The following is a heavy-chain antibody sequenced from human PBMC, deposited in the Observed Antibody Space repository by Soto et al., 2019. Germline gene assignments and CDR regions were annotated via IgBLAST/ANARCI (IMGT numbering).Heavy chain of an antibody. CDR3: AGGRIVVVGIRAYYGLDV. CDR1: GGTPSNSA. J-gene: IGHJ6*02. V-gene: IGHV1-69*13. Sequence: GASVKVSCKASGGTPSNSAISWVRQAPGQGLEWMGGIIPVFGLVKYAQNFQGRVTITADESTNTAYMELSSLRPEDTAVYYCAGGRIVVVGIRAYYGLDVWGQGTTVTVSS. CDR2: IIPVFGLV. D-gene: IGHD3-22*01.